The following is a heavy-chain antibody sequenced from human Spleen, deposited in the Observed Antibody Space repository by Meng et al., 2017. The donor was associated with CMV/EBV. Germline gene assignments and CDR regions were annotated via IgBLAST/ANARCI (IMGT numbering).Heavy chain of an antibody. CDR3: ARGETTSGLRFDP. J-gene: IGHJ5*02. V-gene: IGHV4-34*01. D-gene: IGHD1/OR15-1a*01. CDR1: GGSFSGYY. Sequence: GSLRLSCDVYGGSFSGYYWTWIRQPPGKGLEWIGEINHSGSTNYNPSLESRVTISLDTSKRKFSLRLSSVTAADPALYYWARGETTSGLRFDPWGQGTLVTVSS. CDR2: INHSGST.